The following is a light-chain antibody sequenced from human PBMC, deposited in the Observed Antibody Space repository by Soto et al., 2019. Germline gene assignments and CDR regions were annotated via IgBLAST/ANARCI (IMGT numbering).Light chain of an antibody. CDR2: EVS. CDR3: NSYTTANTYG. J-gene: IGLJ1*01. V-gene: IGLV2-18*02. CDR1: SSDVGSYNR. Sequence: SVLTQPPSVSGSPGQSVAISCTGTSSDVGSYNRVSWYQQPPGTAPKLMIYEVSNRPSGVPDRFSGSKSGNTASLTISGLQAEDEADYYCNSYTTANTYGFGNGTKVTVL.